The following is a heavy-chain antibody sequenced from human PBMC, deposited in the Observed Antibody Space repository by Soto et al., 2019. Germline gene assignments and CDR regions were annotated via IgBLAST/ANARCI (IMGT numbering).Heavy chain of an antibody. J-gene: IGHJ6*02. V-gene: IGHV1-8*01. CDR3: ARLEGGLVGGFIAYYYYGRDV. CDR1: GYTFTSYD. Sequence: ASVKVSCKASGYTFTSYDINWVRQATGQGLEWMGWMNPNSGNTGYAQKLQGRVTMTTDTSTSTAYMELRSLRSDDTAVDYCARLEGGLVGGFIAYYYYGRDVGGQGTTVTVSS. CDR2: MNPNSGNT. D-gene: IGHD3-10*01.